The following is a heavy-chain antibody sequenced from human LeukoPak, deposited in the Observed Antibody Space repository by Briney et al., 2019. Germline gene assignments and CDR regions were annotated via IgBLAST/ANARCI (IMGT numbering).Heavy chain of an antibody. D-gene: IGHD6-19*01. J-gene: IGHJ5*02. V-gene: IGHV3-74*01. CDR3: ARAQAVAGTGGFDP. CDR2: VNSDGSST. Sequence: PGTSLRLSCAASGFTFSNYAMHWVRQAPGKGLVWVSRVNSDGSSTSYADSVKGRFTISRDNAKNTVYLQMKSLRDDDTAVYYCARAQAVAGTGGFDPWGQGTLVTVSS. CDR1: GFTFSNYA.